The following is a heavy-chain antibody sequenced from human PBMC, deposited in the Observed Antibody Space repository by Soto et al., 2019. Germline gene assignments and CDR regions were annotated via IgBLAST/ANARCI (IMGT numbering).Heavy chain of an antibody. D-gene: IGHD4-17*01. CDR3: TSHDYGDSPFDY. V-gene: IGHV3-73*01. CDR2: IRSKADNYPP. J-gene: IGHJ4*02. CDR1: GFTFSGSA. Sequence: GGSLRLSCAASGFTFSGSAIHWVRQASGKGLEWVGRIRSKADNYPPAYAASVKGRFTISRDDSKNMAYLQMNSLKTEDTAVYFCTSHDYGDSPFDYRGQGTLDTGSS.